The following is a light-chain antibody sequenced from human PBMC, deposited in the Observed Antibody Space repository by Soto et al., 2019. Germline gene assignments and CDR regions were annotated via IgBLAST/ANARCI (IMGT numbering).Light chain of an antibody. CDR1: QSVSDW. CDR3: QQYYGYPWT. V-gene: IGKV1-5*03. J-gene: IGKJ1*01. Sequence: DIQMTQSPSTLSASVGDRVTITCRASQSVSDWLAWYQQKPGKAPKGLIYKASSLESGAPSRFSGSGSGTEFTLTISSLQPDDFATYCCQQYYGYPWTFGPGTKVETK. CDR2: KAS.